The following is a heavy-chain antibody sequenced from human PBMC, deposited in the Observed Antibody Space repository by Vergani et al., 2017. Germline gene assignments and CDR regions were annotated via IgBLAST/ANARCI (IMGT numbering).Heavy chain of an antibody. Sequence: QVQLVQSGAEVKKPGASVKVSCKASGYTFTSYGISWVRQAPGKGLEWMGWISAYNGNTNYAQKLQGRVTMTTDTSTSTAYMELRSLRSDDTAVYYCASLKRRGLWFGELFPSYWGQGTLVTVSS. D-gene: IGHD3-10*01. CDR3: ASLKRRGLWFGELFPSY. CDR1: GYTFTSYG. J-gene: IGHJ4*02. V-gene: IGHV1-18*01. CDR2: ISAYNGNT.